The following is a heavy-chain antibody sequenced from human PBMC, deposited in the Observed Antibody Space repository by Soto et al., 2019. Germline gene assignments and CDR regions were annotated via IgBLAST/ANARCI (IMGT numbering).Heavy chain of an antibody. CDR2: IWYDGSNK. CDR3: ARPLWTRSGGMDV. CDR1: GFTFSSYG. V-gene: IGHV3-33*01. J-gene: IGHJ6*02. D-gene: IGHD3-10*01. Sequence: QVQLVESGGGVVQPGRSLRLSCAASGFTFSSYGMHWVRQAPGKGLEWVAVIWYDGSNKYYADSVKGRFTISRDNSKNTLYLQMNSLRAEDTAVYYCARPLWTRSGGMDVWGQGTTVTASS.